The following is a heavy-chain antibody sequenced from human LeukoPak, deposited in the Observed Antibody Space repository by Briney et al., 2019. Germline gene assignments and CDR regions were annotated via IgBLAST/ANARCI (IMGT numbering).Heavy chain of an antibody. J-gene: IGHJ5*02. CDR1: GYTFTSYA. CDR2: INAGNGNT. Sequence: ASVKVSCKASGYTFTSYAMHWVRQAPGQRLEWMGWINAGNGNTKYSQKFQGRVTITRDISASTAYMELSSLRSEDTAVYYCARDGDLNWFDPWGQGTLVTVSS. CDR3: ARDGDLNWFDP. D-gene: IGHD3-3*01. V-gene: IGHV1-3*01.